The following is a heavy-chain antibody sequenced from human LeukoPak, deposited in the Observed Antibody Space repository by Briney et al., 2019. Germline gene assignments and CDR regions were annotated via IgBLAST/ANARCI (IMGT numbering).Heavy chain of an antibody. Sequence: GGSLRLSCAASGFTFSRYWMSWVRQAPGKGLEWVSVISGSGGSTYYADSVKGRFTISRDNSKNTLYLQMNSLRAEDTAVYYCAKCHSGNYYYGMDVWGQGTTVTVSS. CDR2: ISGSGGST. CDR1: GFTFSRYW. CDR3: AKCHSGNYYYGMDV. D-gene: IGHD1-26*01. J-gene: IGHJ6*02. V-gene: IGHV3-23*01.